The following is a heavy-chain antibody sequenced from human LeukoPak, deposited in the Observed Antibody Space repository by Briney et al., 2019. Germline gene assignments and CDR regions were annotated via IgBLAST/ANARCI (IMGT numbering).Heavy chain of an antibody. CDR2: INHSGST. CDR3: ARGRQQWLPLRGFNWFDP. J-gene: IGHJ5*02. V-gene: IGHV4-39*07. D-gene: IGHD6-19*01. CDR1: GGSISSSSYY. Sequence: PSETLSLTCTVSGGSISSSSYYWGWIRQPPGKGLEWIGEINHSGSTNYNPSLKSRVTISVDTSKNQFSLKLSSVTAADTAVYYCARGRQQWLPLRGFNWFDPWGQGTLVTVSS.